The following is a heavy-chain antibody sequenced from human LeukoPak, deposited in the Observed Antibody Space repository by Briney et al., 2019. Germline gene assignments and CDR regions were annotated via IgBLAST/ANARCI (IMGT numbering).Heavy chain of an antibody. V-gene: IGHV3-9*01. Sequence: GRSLRLSCAASGFTFDDYAMRWVRQAPGKGLEWVSGISWNSGSIGYADSVKGRFTISRDNAKNSLYLQMNSLRAEDTALYYCAKGSGGDFYWGQGTLVTVSS. CDR1: GFTFDDYA. D-gene: IGHD2-21*02. J-gene: IGHJ4*02. CDR3: AKGSGGDFY. CDR2: ISWNSGSI.